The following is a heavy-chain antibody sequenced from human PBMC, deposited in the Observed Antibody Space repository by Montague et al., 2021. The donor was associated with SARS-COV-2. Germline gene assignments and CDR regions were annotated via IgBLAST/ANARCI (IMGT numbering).Heavy chain of an antibody. V-gene: IGHV6-1*01. Sequence: CAISGDSVAGDNGCWDWHRQSPSRGLECLGRTYYGSRWFDRYEVSMKXXIIIQADTSKNQFSLQLDSVPPEDTAVYYCARGDGLGPYTGYAFDIWGQGTLVTVSS. CDR3: ARGDGLGPYTGYAFDI. D-gene: IGHD3-16*01. CDR2: TYYGSRWFD. CDR1: GDSVAGDNGC. J-gene: IGHJ3*02.